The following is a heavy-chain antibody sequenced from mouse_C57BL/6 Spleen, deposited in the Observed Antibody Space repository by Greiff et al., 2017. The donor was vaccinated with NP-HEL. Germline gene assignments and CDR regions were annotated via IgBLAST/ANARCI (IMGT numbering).Heavy chain of an antibody. CDR1: GYSITSGYD. CDR3: ARGGTTLVLDY. V-gene: IGHV3-1*01. J-gene: IGHJ2*01. CDR2: ISYSGST. D-gene: IGHD1-1*01. Sequence: EVQLVESGPGMVKPSQSLSLTCTVTGYSITSGYDWHWIRHFPGNKLEWMGYISYSGSTNYNPSIKSRISITHDTSKNQFFLKLKSVTTEDTATSYCARGGTTLVLDYWGQGTTLTVSS.